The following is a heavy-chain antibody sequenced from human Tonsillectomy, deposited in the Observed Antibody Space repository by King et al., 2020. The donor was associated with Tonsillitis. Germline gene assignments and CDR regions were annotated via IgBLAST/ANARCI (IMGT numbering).Heavy chain of an antibody. V-gene: IGHV3-21*01. CDR2: ISSRGRYI. CDR3: ARDRLSGDH. CDR1: GFTFSDYT. Sequence: VQLVESGGGLVKPGWSLRLSCAASGFTFSDYTINWVRQAPGKGLEWVSSISSRGRYIYYADSVKGRFTISRDNAKNSLFLQMNSLTAEDTDVYYCARDRLSGDHWGQGILVTVSS. J-gene: IGHJ4*02. D-gene: IGHD2-21*02.